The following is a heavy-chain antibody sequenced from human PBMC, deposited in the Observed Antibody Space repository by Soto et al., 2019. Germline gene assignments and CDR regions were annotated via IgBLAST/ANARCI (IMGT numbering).Heavy chain of an antibody. Sequence: PGESLKISCKGSGYSFTSYWISWVRQMPGKGLEWMGRIGPSDSYTNYSPSFQGHVTISADKSIGTAYLQWSSLKPSDTAMYYCARGVPSSYYYGMDVWGQGTTVTVSS. CDR1: GYSFTSYW. CDR3: ARGVPSSYYYGMDV. V-gene: IGHV5-10-1*01. D-gene: IGHD2-8*01. J-gene: IGHJ6*02. CDR2: IGPSDSYT.